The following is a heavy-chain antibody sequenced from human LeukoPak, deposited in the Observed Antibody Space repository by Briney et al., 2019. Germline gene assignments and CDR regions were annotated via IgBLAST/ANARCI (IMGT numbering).Heavy chain of an antibody. V-gene: IGHV3-7*03. J-gene: IGHJ4*02. Sequence: GSLSLSCAASGFTFSSYWMSWVRQAPGKGLEWVANIKQDGSEKYYVDSVKGRFTISRDNSKNTLYLQMNSLRAEDTAVYYCAKSTMIVVERASFDYWGQGTLVTVSS. CDR3: AKSTMIVVERASFDY. CDR2: IKQDGSEK. CDR1: GFTFSSYW. D-gene: IGHD3-22*01.